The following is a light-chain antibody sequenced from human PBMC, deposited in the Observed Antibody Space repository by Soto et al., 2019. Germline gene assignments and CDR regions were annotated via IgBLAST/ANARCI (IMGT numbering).Light chain of an antibody. CDR2: GNS. Sequence: QSVLTQPPSVSGAPGQRVTISCTGSSSNIGAGYDVHWYQQLPGTAPKLLIFGNSNRPSGVRDRFSGSKSGTSASLAITGLQAEDEADYYCQSHDSSLSALIFGGGTKLTVL. J-gene: IGLJ2*01. V-gene: IGLV1-40*01. CDR1: SSNIGAGYD. CDR3: QSHDSSLSALI.